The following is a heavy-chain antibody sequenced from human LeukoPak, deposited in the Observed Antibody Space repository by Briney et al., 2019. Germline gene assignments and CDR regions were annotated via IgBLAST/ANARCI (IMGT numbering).Heavy chain of an antibody. CDR1: GFTFSTFS. Sequence: GGCLRLSCAASGFTFSTFSMNWVRQAPGKGLEWVSYICSGSSAIYYADSVKGRFTIARGNAKSSLFLQMNSLRDEETAVYYCARASPPWYWGQGTLVTVSS. CDR2: ICSGSSAI. CDR3: ARASPPWY. V-gene: IGHV3-48*02. J-gene: IGHJ4*02.